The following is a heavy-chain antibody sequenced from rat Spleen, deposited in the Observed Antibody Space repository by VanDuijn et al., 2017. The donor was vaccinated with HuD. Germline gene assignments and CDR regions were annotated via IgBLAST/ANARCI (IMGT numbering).Heavy chain of an antibody. CDR3: AKELPGPY. Sequence: EVQLVESDGGLVQPGRSLKLSCAASGFTFSDYYMAWVRQGPTQGLEWVATISYDGSSTYYRDSVKGRFTISRDNAENTVYLQMNSLRSEETATYYCAKELPGPYWGQGVMVTVSS. J-gene: IGHJ2*01. CDR1: GFTFSDYY. CDR2: ISYDGSST. D-gene: IGHD1-4*01. V-gene: IGHV5-29*01.